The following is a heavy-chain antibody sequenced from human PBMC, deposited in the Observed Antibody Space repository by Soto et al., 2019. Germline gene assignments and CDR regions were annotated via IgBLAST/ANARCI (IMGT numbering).Heavy chain of an antibody. CDR2: IIPILGIA. V-gene: IGHV1-69*02. CDR1: GGTFNGYT. Sequence: GASVKVSCKASGGTFNGYTISWVRQAPGQGLEWMGRIIPILGIANYAQKFQGRVTITTDKSTSTAYMELRSLRSDDTAVYYCGTTVTTYVAFDIWGQGTMVTVSS. J-gene: IGHJ3*02. CDR3: GTTVTTYVAFDI. D-gene: IGHD4-4*01.